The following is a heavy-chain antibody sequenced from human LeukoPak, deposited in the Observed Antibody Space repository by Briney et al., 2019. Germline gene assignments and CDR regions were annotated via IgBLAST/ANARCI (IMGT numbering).Heavy chain of an antibody. CDR1: GGSISSYY. CDR2: IYYSGST. J-gene: IGHJ6*02. V-gene: IGHV4-59*01. D-gene: IGHD1-1*01. CDR3: ARERTEEPYGMDV. Sequence: SETLSLTCTVSGGSISSYYWSWIRQPPGKGLEWIGYIYYSGSTNYNPSLKSRVTISVDTSKNQFSLKLSSVTAADTAVYYCARERTEEPYGMDVWGQGTTVTVSS.